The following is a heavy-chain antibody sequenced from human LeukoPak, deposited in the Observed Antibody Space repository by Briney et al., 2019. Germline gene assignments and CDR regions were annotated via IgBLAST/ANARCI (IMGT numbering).Heavy chain of an antibody. Sequence: PSETLSLTCTVSGGSISSSSYYWGWIRQPPGKGLEWIGSIYYSGSTYYNPSLKSRVTISVGTSKNQFSLKLSSVTAADTAVYYCARHQPLNTYSSPFYGMDVWGQGTTVTVSS. CDR3: ARHQPLNTYSSPFYGMDV. D-gene: IGHD6-19*01. V-gene: IGHV4-39*01. CDR2: IYYSGST. CDR1: GGSISSSSYY. J-gene: IGHJ6*02.